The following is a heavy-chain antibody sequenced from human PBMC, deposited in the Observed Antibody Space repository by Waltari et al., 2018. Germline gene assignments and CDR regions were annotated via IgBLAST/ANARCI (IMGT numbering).Heavy chain of an antibody. J-gene: IGHJ6*02. D-gene: IGHD3-3*01. V-gene: IGHV3-33*01. CDR3: ARVLRFLEWPAMDV. Sequence: QVQLVESGGGVVQPGRSLRLSCAASGFTFSRYGMHWVHQAPGKGLEWVAVRWYDVSNKYYADSVKGRFTISRDNSKNTLYLQMNSLRAEDTAVYYCARVLRFLEWPAMDVWGQGTTVTVSS. CDR1: GFTFSRYG. CDR2: RWYDVSNK.